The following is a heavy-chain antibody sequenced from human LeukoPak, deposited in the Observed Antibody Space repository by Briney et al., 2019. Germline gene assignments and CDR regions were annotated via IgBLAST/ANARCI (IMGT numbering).Heavy chain of an antibody. J-gene: IGHJ4*02. CDR3: ARKLWFGEPCCYFDY. CDR1: GFTFSSYG. CDR2: ISSSSYI. V-gene: IGHV3-21*01. Sequence: GGSLRLSCAASGFTFSSYGMSWVRQAPGKGLEWVPSISSSSYIYYADSVKGRFTISRDNAKNSLHLQMNSLRAEDTAVYYCARKLWFGEPCCYFDYWGQGTLVTVSS. D-gene: IGHD3-10*01.